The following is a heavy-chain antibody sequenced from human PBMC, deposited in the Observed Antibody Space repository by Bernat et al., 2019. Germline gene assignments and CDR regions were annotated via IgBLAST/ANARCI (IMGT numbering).Heavy chain of an antibody. CDR1: GFTFSSYS. Sequence: EVQLLESGGGLVQPGGSLRLSCAASGFTFSSYSLTWVRQAPGKGLEWVSGISGSGAITHYADSVKGRFTISRDNSKNTLYLQMNILRAEDTALYFCAKAFGATSYYDYAMDVWGQGTTVTVSS. D-gene: IGHD1-26*01. CDR3: AKAFGATSYYDYAMDV. V-gene: IGHV3-23*01. CDR2: ISGSGAIT. J-gene: IGHJ6*02.